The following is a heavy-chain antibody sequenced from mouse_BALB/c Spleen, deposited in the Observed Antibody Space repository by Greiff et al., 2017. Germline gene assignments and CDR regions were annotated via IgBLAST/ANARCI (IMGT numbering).Heavy chain of an antibody. J-gene: IGHJ4*01. Sequence: EVKLMESGPSLVKPSQTLSLTCSVTGDSITCGYWNWIRKFPGNKLEYMGYISYSGSTYYNPSLKSRISITRDTSKNQYYLQLNSVTTEDTATYYCARGGYDYGGYYAMDYWGQGTSVTVSS. CDR2: ISYSGST. CDR3: ARGGYDYGGYYAMDY. V-gene: IGHV3-8*02. CDR1: GDSITCGY. D-gene: IGHD2-4*01.